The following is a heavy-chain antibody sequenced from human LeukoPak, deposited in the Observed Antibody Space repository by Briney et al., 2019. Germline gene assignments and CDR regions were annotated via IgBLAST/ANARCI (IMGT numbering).Heavy chain of an antibody. J-gene: IGHJ4*02. D-gene: IGHD2-8*01. CDR3: ASGYCTNGVCYILDY. CDR1: GYTFTSYG. CDR2: IIPIFGTA. V-gene: IGHV1-69*13. Sequence: SVKVSCKASGYTFTSYGISWVRQAPGQGLEWMGGIIPIFGTANYAQKFQGRVTITADESTSTAYMELSSLRSEDTAVYYCASGYCTNGVCYILDYWGQGTLVTVSS.